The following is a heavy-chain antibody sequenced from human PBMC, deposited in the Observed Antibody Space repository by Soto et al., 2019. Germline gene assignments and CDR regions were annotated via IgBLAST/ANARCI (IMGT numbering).Heavy chain of an antibody. CDR2: ISAYNGNT. Sequence: ASVKVSCKASGHTFTNYGLSWVRQAPGQGLEWMGWISAYNGNTNYAQNLQGRVTMTTDTSTSTAYMELRSLRSDDTAVYYCARGTMVRGLIDAFDIWGQGTLVTVSS. CDR1: GHTFTNYG. CDR3: ARGTMVRGLIDAFDI. D-gene: IGHD3-10*01. V-gene: IGHV1-18*01. J-gene: IGHJ3*02.